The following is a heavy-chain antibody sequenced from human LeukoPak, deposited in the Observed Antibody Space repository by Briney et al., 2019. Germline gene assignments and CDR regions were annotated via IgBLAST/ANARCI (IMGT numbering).Heavy chain of an antibody. CDR3: ATSYGSGSYYNILPDY. V-gene: IGHV4-39*01. CDR1: GGSISSSSYY. CDR2: TYYSGST. Sequence: PSETLSLTCTVSGGSISSSSYYWGWIRQPPGKGLEWIGSTYYSGSTYYNPSLKSRVTISVDTSKNQISLKLSSVTAADTAVYYCATSYGSGSYYNILPDYWGQGTLVTVSS. J-gene: IGHJ4*02. D-gene: IGHD3-10*01.